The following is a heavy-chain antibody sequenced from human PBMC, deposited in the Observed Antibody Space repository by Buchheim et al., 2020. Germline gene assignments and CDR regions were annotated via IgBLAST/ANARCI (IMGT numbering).Heavy chain of an antibody. CDR1: RLTFSSYG. Sequence: QVQLVESGGGVVQPGGSLRLSCAASRLTFSSYGMHWVRQAPGKGLEWVAVISYDGSHKYYGDSVKGRFSISRDNSKNTSYLQMNNLGAEDTAVYYCAKDLVPDCSSTSCYVYPYYYYGMDIWGQGTT. V-gene: IGHV3-30*18. CDR2: ISYDGSHK. CDR3: AKDLVPDCSSTSCYVYPYYYYGMDI. J-gene: IGHJ6*02. D-gene: IGHD2-2*01.